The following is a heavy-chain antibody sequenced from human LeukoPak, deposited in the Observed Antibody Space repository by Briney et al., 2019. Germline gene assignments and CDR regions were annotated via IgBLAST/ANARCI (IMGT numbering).Heavy chain of an antibody. CDR1: GGSFSGYY. Sequence: SETLSLTCAVYGGSFSGYYWSWIRQPPGKGLEWIGEINQSGSTNYNPSLKSRVTISVDTSKNQFSLKLSSVTAADTAVYYCARRLAYAFDIWGQGTMVTVSS. V-gene: IGHV4-34*01. CDR2: INQSGST. CDR3: ARRLAYAFDI. J-gene: IGHJ3*02.